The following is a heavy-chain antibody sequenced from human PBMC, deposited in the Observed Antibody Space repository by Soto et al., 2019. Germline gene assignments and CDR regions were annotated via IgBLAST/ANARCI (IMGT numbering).Heavy chain of an antibody. J-gene: IGHJ6*02. CDR1: GGSVSSGSYY. CDR3: ARYKSNYYYGMDV. V-gene: IGHV4-61*01. CDR2: IYYSGIT. D-gene: IGHD1-20*01. Sequence: SDTLSLTCTVSGGSVSSGSYYWSWIRQPPGKGLEWIGYIYYSGITNYNPSLKSRVTISVDTSKNQFSLKLSSVTAADTAVYYCARYKSNYYYGMDVWGQGTTVTVS.